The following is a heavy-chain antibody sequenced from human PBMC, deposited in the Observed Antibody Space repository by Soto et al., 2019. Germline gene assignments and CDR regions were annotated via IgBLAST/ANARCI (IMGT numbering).Heavy chain of an antibody. CDR3: GRGHYRYAMDV. CDR2: IYHSGST. CDR1: GGSISTGGYS. V-gene: IGHV4-30-2*01. Sequence: SETLSLTCDVSGGSISTGGYSWNWIRQPPGKGLEWVGYIYHSGSTYDNPSLKSRVTMSVNRSKNQFSLNLTSVTAADTAVYFCGRGHYRYAMDVWGQGTTVTVSS. J-gene: IGHJ6*02.